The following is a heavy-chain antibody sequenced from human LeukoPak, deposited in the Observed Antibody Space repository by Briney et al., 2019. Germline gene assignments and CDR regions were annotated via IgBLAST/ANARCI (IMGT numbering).Heavy chain of an antibody. CDR3: ARGGSYLSAFDI. CDR1: GFTVSSNY. V-gene: IGHV3-53*01. Sequence: PGGSLRLSCAASGFTVSSNYMSWVCQAPGKGLEWVSIIYSGGSTFYADSVKGRFTISRDNSKNTLYLQMNSLRAEDTAVYYCARGGSYLSAFDIWGQGTMVTVSS. CDR2: IYSGGST. D-gene: IGHD1-26*01. J-gene: IGHJ3*02.